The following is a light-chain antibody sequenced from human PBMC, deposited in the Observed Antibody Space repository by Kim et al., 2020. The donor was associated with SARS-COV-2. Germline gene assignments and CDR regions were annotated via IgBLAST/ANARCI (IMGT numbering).Light chain of an antibody. CDR2: GKH. CDR3: NSRDTSAVL. V-gene: IGLV3-19*01. J-gene: IGLJ2*01. CDR1: SLRTHY. Sequence: SGAWGQTVRVTSQGDSLRTHYASWYQQKPGQAPLLVIYGKHNRPSGIPDRFSGSTSGNTASLTITGAQAEDEADYYCNSRDTSAVLFGGGTQLTVL.